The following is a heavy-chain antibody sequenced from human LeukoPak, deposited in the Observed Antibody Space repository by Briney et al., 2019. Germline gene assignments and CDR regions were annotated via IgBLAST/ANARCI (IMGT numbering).Heavy chain of an antibody. V-gene: IGHV3-30*18. CDR2: ISYDGSNK. CDR1: GFTFSSYG. Sequence: PGRSLRFSCAASGFTFSSYGMHWVRQAPGKGLEWVAVISYDGSNKYYADSVKGRFTISRDNSKNTLYLQLNSLRAEDTAVYYCAKDGGDYGNYWGQGTLVTVSS. D-gene: IGHD4-17*01. J-gene: IGHJ4*02. CDR3: AKDGGDYGNY.